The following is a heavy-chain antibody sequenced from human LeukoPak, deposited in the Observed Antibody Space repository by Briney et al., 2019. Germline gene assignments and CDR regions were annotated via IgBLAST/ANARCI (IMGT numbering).Heavy chain of an antibody. CDR2: IKKDGSEK. V-gene: IGHV3-7*01. Sequence: QAGGSLRLSCVASGLTFSNNWMSWVRQAPGKGLECVANIKKDGSEKYYINSVKGRFTISRDNAKNSLYLQMNSLRAEDTALYYCVKDAGTAWGQGTLVTVSS. CDR3: VKDAGTA. J-gene: IGHJ5*02. D-gene: IGHD2-8*02. CDR1: GLTFSNNW.